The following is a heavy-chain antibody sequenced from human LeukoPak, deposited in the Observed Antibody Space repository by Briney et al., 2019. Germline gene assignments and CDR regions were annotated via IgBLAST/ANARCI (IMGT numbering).Heavy chain of an antibody. D-gene: IGHD3-10*01. V-gene: IGHV4-61*02. CDR2: IYTSGST. J-gene: IGHJ6*03. CDR1: GGSISSGSYY. CDR3: ARISDYGSGSYYYYYYMDV. Sequence: SQTLSLTCTVSGGSISSGSYYWRWLRQPAGKGLEWIGRIYTSGSTNYNPSLKSRVTISVDTSKNQFSLKLSSVTAADTAVYYCARISDYGSGSYYYYYYMDVWGKGTTVTVSS.